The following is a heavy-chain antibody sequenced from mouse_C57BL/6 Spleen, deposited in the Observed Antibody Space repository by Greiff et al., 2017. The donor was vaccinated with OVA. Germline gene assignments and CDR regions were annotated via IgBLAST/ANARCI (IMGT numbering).Heavy chain of an antibody. V-gene: IGHV1-15*01. J-gene: IGHJ4*01. D-gene: IGHD1-1*01. CDR1: GYTFTDYE. CDR3: TRQVYYGSSYGIYYYAMDY. CDR2: IDPETGGT. Sequence: QVQLQQSGAELVRPGASVTLSCKASGYTFTDYEMHWVKQTPVHGLEWIGAIDPETGGTAYNQKFKGKAILTADKSSSTAYMELRSLTSEDSAVYYCTRQVYYGSSYGIYYYAMDYWGQGTSVTVSS.